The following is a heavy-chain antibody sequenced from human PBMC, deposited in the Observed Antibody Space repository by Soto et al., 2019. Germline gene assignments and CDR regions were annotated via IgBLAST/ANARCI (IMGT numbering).Heavy chain of an antibody. CDR1: GYTFTSYD. CDR2: MNANSGNT. V-gene: IGHV1-8*01. Sequence: QVQLVQSGAKVKKPGASVKVSCKASGYTFTSYDINWVRQATGQGLEWMGWMNANSGNTGNAQKFQGRVTMNRNHAISAAYMELSSLRSEDTAVYYGARVGAADYCDYWGQGTLVTVSS. D-gene: IGHD3-16*01. CDR3: ARVGAADYCDY. J-gene: IGHJ4*02.